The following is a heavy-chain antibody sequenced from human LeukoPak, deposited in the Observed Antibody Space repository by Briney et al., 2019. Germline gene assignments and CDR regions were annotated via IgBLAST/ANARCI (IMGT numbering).Heavy chain of an antibody. D-gene: IGHD1-26*01. J-gene: IGHJ4*02. Sequence: ASVKVSCKASGGTFSSYAISWVRQAPGQGLEWMGGIIPIFGTANYAQKFQGRVTITADESTSTAYMELSSLRSEDTAVYYCARGPDEELLELGRFDYRGQGTLVTVSS. CDR2: IIPIFGTA. CDR1: GGTFSSYA. V-gene: IGHV1-69*13. CDR3: ARGPDEELLELGRFDY.